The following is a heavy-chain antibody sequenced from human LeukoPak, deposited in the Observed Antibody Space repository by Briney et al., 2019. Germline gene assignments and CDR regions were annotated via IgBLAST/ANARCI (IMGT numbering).Heavy chain of an antibody. D-gene: IGHD6-13*01. J-gene: IGHJ4*02. CDR1: GGSIGSRSFY. V-gene: IGHV4-39*01. CDR3: AHLAKIAVAVTDFDY. Sequence: SETLSLTCTVSGGSIGSRSFYWGWIRQPPGKGPEWIGSIYYSGSTYYNPSLKSRLSMSVDTSKNQFSLNLNSVTAADTAVYYCAHLAKIAVAVTDFDYWGLGALVTVSS. CDR2: IYYSGST.